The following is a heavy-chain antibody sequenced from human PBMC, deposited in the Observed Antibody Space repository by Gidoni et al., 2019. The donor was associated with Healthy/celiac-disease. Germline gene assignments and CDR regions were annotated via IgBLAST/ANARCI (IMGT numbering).Heavy chain of an antibody. V-gene: IGHV3-33*01. Sequence: QVQLSESGGGVVQPGRSLRPPCAASGFTFSSLGMHCVRQAPGKGLEWVAVIWYDGINKYYADSVKGRFTISRDNSKNTLYLQMNSLRAEDTAVYYCARPMLQVGHYYYGMDVWGQGTTVTVSS. J-gene: IGHJ6*02. D-gene: IGHD2-8*02. CDR1: GFTFSSLG. CDR3: ARPMLQVGHYYYGMDV. CDR2: IWYDGINK.